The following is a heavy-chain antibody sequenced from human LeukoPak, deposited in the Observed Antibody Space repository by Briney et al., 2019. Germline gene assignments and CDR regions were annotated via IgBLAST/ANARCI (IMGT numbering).Heavy chain of an antibody. Sequence: GGSLRLSCAASGFTFSRYAMKWVRQAPGEGLGWVSIIIVSGSSIYYADSVKGRFTISRAPSKNTLYLQMNSLRAEDTAVYYCAKRPMGGSGSSPNRHFDYWGQGTLVTVSS. J-gene: IGHJ4*02. CDR1: GFTFSRYA. D-gene: IGHD1-26*01. V-gene: IGHV3-23*01. CDR2: IIVSGSSI. CDR3: AKRPMGGSGSSPNRHFDY.